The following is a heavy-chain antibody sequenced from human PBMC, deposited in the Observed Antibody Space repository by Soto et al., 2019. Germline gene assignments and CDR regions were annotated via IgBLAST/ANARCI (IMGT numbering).Heavy chain of an antibody. CDR2: ISAYNGNT. D-gene: IGHD2-15*01. CDR1: GYTFTIYG. Sequence: GASVKVSCKASGYTFTIYGISWVRQAPGQGLEWMGWISAYNGNTNYAQKLQGRVTMTTDTSTSTAYMELRSLRSDDTAVYYCARSYGAGYCSGGSCYPARYYYYYMDVWGKGTTVTVSS. V-gene: IGHV1-18*01. CDR3: ARSYGAGYCSGGSCYPARYYYYYMDV. J-gene: IGHJ6*03.